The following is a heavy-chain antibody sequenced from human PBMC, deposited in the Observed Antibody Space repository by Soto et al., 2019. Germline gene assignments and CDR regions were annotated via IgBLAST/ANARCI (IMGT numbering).Heavy chain of an antibody. D-gene: IGHD1-20*01. Sequence: ESGGGVVRPGGSLRLSCAASGFTFDDYGMSWVRQAPGKGLEWVSGINWNGGSTGYADSVKGRFTISRDNAKNSLYLQMNSLRAEDTALYHCARVTVTGTTKAFDIWGQGTMVTVSS. J-gene: IGHJ3*02. V-gene: IGHV3-20*01. CDR3: ARVTVTGTTKAFDI. CDR2: INWNGGST. CDR1: GFTFDDYG.